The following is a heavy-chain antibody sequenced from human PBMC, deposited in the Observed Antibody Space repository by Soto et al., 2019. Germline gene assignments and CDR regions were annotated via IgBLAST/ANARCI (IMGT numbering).Heavy chain of an antibody. V-gene: IGHV3-15*05. CDR1: GFTFISAW. J-gene: IGHJ4*02. CDR2: VKSKNDGGAI. D-gene: IGHD1-26*01. Sequence: VQLEDSGGGWVKPGGSLRLSCAASGFTFISAWINWVRQAPGKGLEWVGRVKSKNDGGAIDYGTPVKGRFIISRDDPRNTAYLQMNSLKIEDTGVYYCVGGSPFEFWGQVTLVTVSS. CDR3: VGGSPFEF.